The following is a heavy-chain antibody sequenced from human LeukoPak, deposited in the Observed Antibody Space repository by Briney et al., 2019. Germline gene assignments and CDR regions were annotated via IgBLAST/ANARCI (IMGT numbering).Heavy chain of an antibody. D-gene: IGHD6-19*01. V-gene: IGHV4-59*01. CDR2: IYYSGST. J-gene: IGHJ3*02. CDR3: ARSTVYSSGWYDAFDI. CDR1: GGSTSSYY. Sequence: SETLSLTCTVSGGSTSSYYWSWIRQPPGKGLEWIGYIYYSGSTNYNPSLKSRVTISVDTSKNQFSLKLSPVTAADTAVYYCARSTVYSSGWYDAFDIWGQGTMVTVPS.